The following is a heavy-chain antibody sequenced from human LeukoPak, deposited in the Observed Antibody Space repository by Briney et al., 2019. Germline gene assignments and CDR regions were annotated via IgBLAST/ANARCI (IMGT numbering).Heavy chain of an antibody. CDR3: ARNPGIAAAGTREYYYYMDV. CDR1: GFTFSSYW. Sequence: GGSLRLSCAASGFTFSSYWMSWVRQAPGKGLEWVANIKQDGSEKYYVDSVKGRFIISRDNAKNSLYLQMNSLRAEDTAVYYCARNPGIAAAGTREYYYYMDVWGKGTTVTVSS. J-gene: IGHJ6*03. V-gene: IGHV3-7*01. CDR2: IKQDGSEK. D-gene: IGHD6-13*01.